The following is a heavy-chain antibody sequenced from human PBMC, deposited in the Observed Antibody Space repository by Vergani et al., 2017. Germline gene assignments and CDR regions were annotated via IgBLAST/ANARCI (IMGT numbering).Heavy chain of an antibody. Sequence: VQLVESGAEVKKPRSSVKVSCKASGGTFSSYTISWVRQAPGQGLEWMGRIIPILGIANYAQKFQGRVTITADKSTSTAYMELRSLRSDDTAVYYCARGTARYSFDYWGQGTLVTVSS. CDR1: GGTFSSYT. CDR3: ARGTARYSFDY. J-gene: IGHJ4*02. CDR2: IIPILGIA. D-gene: IGHD4-11*01. V-gene: IGHV1-69*09.